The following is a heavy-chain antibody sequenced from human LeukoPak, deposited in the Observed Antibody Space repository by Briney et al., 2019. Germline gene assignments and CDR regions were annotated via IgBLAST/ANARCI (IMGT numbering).Heavy chain of an antibody. V-gene: IGHV3-48*03. Sequence: GSLRLSCAASGFIFSSYEMNWVRQAPGKGLEWVSYISSSGSTIYYADSVKGRFTISRDNAKNSLYLQMNSLRAEDTAVYYCARDLPDYDFWSGYYMAYYYGMTSGAKGPRSPSP. J-gene: IGHJ6*02. CDR3: ARDLPDYDFWSGYYMAYYYGMTS. CDR1: GFIFSSYE. D-gene: IGHD3-3*01. CDR2: ISSSGSTI.